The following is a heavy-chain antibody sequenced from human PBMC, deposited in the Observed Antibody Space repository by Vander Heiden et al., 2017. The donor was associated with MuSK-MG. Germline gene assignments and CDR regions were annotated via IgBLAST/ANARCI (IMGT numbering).Heavy chain of an antibody. V-gene: IGHV1-18*01. D-gene: IGHD6-6*01. CDR3: ARGGAYSNSSPRDWFDS. CDR2: ISAFNRDT. J-gene: IGHJ5*01. CDR1: GYRFTSSG. Sequence: QVQLEQSAPEVKKPGSSVKVSCKASGYRFTSSGTYWVRQAPGQGLELMGWISAFNRDTKYAQNLKGRVTMTTDTSTSTGYMEPRSRRSDDTAVYDCARGGAYSNSSPRDWFDSWGPGTLVTVSA.